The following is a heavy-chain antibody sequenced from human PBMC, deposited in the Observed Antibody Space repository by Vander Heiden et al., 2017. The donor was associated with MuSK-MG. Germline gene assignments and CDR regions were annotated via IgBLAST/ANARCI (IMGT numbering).Heavy chain of an antibody. D-gene: IGHD4-17*01. Sequence: QVQLVESGGGVVQPGRSLRLSCAASGFPFSSYGMHWVRQAPGKGLEWVAVIWYDGSNKYYADSVKGRFTISRDNSKNTLYLQMNSLRAEDTAVYYCARGTTVVPPLDYWGHGTLVTVSS. CDR1: GFPFSSYG. CDR2: IWYDGSNK. J-gene: IGHJ4*01. V-gene: IGHV3-33*01. CDR3: ARGTTVVPPLDY.